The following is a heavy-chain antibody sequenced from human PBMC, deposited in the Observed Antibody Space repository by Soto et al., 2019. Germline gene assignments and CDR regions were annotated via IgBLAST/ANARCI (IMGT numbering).Heavy chain of an antibody. V-gene: IGHV1-3*01. D-gene: IGHD6-19*01. CDR3: ASLWLDNDAFDI. CDR2: INAGNGNT. Sequence: ASVKVSFKASGYTFTSYAMHWVRPAPGQRLEWMGWINAGNGNTKYSQKFQGRVTITRDTSASTAYMELSSLRSEDTAVYYCASLWLDNDAFDIWGQGTMVTVSS. J-gene: IGHJ3*02. CDR1: GYTFTSYA.